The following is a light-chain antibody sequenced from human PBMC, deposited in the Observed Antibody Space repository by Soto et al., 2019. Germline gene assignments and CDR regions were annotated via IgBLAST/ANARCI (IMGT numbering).Light chain of an antibody. J-gene: IGKJ3*01. Sequence: EIVLTQSPGTLSLSPGERATLSCRASQSVSSSYLAWYQQKPGQAPRLLIYGASSRATGIPDRFSGSGSGPDFPLTISRLEPEDFAVYYCQQYGSSPRFGPGTKVDIK. V-gene: IGKV3-20*01. CDR3: QQYGSSPR. CDR1: QSVSSSY. CDR2: GAS.